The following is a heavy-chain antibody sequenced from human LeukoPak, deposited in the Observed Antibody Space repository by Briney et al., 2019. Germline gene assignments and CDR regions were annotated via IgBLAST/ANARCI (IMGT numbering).Heavy chain of an antibody. CDR2: MNPNSGNT. CDR3: ARAPLYGSGSRNNWFDP. CDR1: GYTFTSYD. V-gene: IGHV1-8*03. J-gene: IGHJ5*02. Sequence: ASVTVSCKASGYTFTSYDINWVRQATGQGLEWMGWMNPNSGNTGYAQKFQGRVTITRNTSISTAYMELSSLRSEDTAVYYCARAPLYGSGSRNNWFDPWGQGTLVTVSS. D-gene: IGHD3-10*01.